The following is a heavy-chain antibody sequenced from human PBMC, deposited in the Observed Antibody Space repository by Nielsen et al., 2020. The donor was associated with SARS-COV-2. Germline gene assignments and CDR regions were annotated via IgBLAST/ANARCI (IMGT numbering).Heavy chain of an antibody. J-gene: IGHJ3*02. D-gene: IGHD2-8*02. Sequence: GESLKISCAASGFAFSGYSMNWVRQAPGKRLEWVSVIDVGGDTDYTDSVKGRFTISRDNSRNTLYLQINSRRVDDTAVYYCARDLTGDAFDIWGQGTMVTVSS. CDR2: IDVGGDT. CDR1: GFAFSGYS. V-gene: IGHV3-53*01. CDR3: ARDLTGDAFDI.